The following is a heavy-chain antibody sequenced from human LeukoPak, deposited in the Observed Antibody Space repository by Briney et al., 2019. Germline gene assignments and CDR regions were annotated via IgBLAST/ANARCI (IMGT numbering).Heavy chain of an antibody. CDR3: ARLHDYGGNSNAFDI. D-gene: IGHD4-23*01. Sequence: PSETLSLTCTVSGGSISSSSYYWGWIRQPPGKGLEWFGRIYYSGSTYYNPSLKSRVPISVDTSKNQFSLKLSSVTAADTAVYYCARLHDYGGNSNAFDIWGQGTMVTGSS. V-gene: IGHV4-39*01. J-gene: IGHJ3*02. CDR1: GGSISSSSYY. CDR2: IYYSGST.